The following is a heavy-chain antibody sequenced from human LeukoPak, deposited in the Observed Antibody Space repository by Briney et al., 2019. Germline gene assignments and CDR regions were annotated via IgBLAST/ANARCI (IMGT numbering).Heavy chain of an antibody. CDR1: GFTFSSYA. J-gene: IGHJ4*02. Sequence: GGSLRLSCAASGFTFSSYAMSWVRQAPGKGLEWVSAISGSGGSTYYADSVKGRFTISRDNSKNTLYLQMNSLRAEDAAVYYCAKGLGWELLGGDYWGQGTLVTVSS. CDR3: AKGLGWELLGGDY. D-gene: IGHD1-26*01. CDR2: ISGSGGST. V-gene: IGHV3-23*01.